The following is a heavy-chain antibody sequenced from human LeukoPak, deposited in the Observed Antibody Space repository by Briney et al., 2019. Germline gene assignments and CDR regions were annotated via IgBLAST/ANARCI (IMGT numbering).Heavy chain of an antibody. D-gene: IGHD1-1*01. CDR1: GLTFSGSI. CDR3: STKTQQLASYYYYMDV. CDR2: IKNKANSYAT. V-gene: IGHV3-73*01. J-gene: IGHJ6*03. Sequence: GGSLRLSCAASGLTFSGSIMHWVRQASGKGLEWDGRIKNKANSYATAYAASVKGRFTISRDDSKSTAYLQMDSLKTEDTAIYYCSTKTQQLASYYYYMDVWGKGTTVTVSS.